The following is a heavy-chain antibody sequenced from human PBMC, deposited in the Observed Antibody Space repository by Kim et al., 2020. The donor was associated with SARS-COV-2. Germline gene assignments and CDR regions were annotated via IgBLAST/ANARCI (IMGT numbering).Heavy chain of an antibody. D-gene: IGHD3-22*01. Sequence: SETLSLTCTVSGGSISNYYWSWIRQPPGRGLEWIGYIYYSGSITNYNPSLKSRVTISVDTSKGQFSLKLNSVTAADTAAYYCARVWNDSSDYSFDPWGQG. V-gene: IGHV4-59*08. CDR2: IYYSGSIT. J-gene: IGHJ5*02. CDR3: ARVWNDSSDYSFDP. CDR1: GGSISNYY.